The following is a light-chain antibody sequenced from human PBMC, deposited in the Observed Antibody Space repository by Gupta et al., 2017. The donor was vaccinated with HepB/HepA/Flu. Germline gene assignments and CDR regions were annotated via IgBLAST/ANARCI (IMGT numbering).Light chain of an antibody. J-gene: IGLJ2*01. CDR3: SAYTSTHVV. V-gene: IGLV2-14*03. CDR1: SSDVGGYNY. Sequence: HSALTQPASVSGSPGQSITISCTGTSSDVGGYNYVSWYQQHPGKAPKLMIYDVSNRPSGVSNRFSGSKSGNTASLTISGLQAEDEADYYCSAYTSTHVVFGGGTKLTVL. CDR2: DVS.